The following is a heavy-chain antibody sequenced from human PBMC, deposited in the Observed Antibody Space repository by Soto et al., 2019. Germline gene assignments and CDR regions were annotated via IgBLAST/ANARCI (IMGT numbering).Heavy chain of an antibody. Sequence: QVQLVQSGAEVKKPGSSVKVSCKASGGTFSSYAISWVRQAPGQGLEWMGGIIPIFGTANYAQKFQGRVTITADESTSTAYMELSSLRSEDAAVYYCARGSPRGGDYYYYGMDVWGQGTTVTVSS. J-gene: IGHJ6*02. V-gene: IGHV1-69*12. D-gene: IGHD3-16*01. CDR2: IIPIFGTA. CDR1: GGTFSSYA. CDR3: ARGSPRGGDYYYYGMDV.